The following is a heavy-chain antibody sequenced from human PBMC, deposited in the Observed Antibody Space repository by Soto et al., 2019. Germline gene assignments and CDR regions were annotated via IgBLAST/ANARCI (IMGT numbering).Heavy chain of an antibody. J-gene: IGHJ3*02. D-gene: IGHD7-27*01. CDR2: IYYSGST. Sequence: SETLSLTCTVSGGSISSYYWSWIRQPPGKGLEWIGYIYYSGSTNYNPSLKSRVTISVDTSKNQFSLKLSSVTAADTAMDYCARAPPLTGVGYDDFDIWGQGTMVTVSS. CDR1: GGSISSYY. V-gene: IGHV4-59*01. CDR3: ARAPPLTGVGYDDFDI.